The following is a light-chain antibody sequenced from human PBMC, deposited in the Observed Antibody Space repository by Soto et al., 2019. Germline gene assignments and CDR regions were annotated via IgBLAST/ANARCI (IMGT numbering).Light chain of an antibody. CDR1: QSVSSSY. CDR2: GAS. V-gene: IGKV3-20*01. CDR3: HQYQHQK. J-gene: IGKJ1*01. Sequence: EIVLTQSPCTLSLSPGERATLSCRASQSVSSSYFAWYQQKPGQAPRLLIYGASSRATGIPDRFSGSGSGTDFTLTISRLEPEDFAVYYCHQYQHQKFGQGTKVEIK.